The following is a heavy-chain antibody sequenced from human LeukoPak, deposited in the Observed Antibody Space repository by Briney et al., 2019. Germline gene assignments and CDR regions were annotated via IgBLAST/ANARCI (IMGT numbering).Heavy chain of an antibody. V-gene: IGHV1-24*01. D-gene: IGHD2-2*02. Sequence: GASVKVSCKVSGYTLTELSMHWVRQAPGKGLEWMGGFDPEDGETIYAQKFQGRVTMTRNTSISTAYMELSSLRSEDTAVYYCARVGKPIPIWGQGTMVTVSS. CDR3: ARVGKPIPI. CDR1: GYTLTELS. CDR2: FDPEDGET. J-gene: IGHJ3*02.